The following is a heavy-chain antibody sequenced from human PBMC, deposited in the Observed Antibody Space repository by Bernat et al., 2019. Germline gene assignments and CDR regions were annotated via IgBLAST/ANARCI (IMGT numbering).Heavy chain of an antibody. J-gene: IGHJ6*02. V-gene: IGHV3-30*18. CDR3: AKEESYYYGMDV. CDR1: GFTFSSYG. Sequence: QVQLVESGGGVVQPRRSLRLSCAASGFTFSSYGMHWVRQAPGKGLEWGEVFSYDGSNKFYADSVKGRFTISRDKSKNTLYLQMNSLRAEDTAVYYCAKEESYYYGMDVWGQGTTVTVSS. CDR2: FSYDGSNK.